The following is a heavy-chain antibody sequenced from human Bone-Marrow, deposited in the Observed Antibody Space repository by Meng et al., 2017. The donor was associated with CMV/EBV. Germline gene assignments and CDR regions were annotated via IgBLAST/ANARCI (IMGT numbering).Heavy chain of an antibody. J-gene: IGHJ6*02. CDR1: GFTFSSYA. D-gene: IGHD6-13*01. Sequence: GGSLRLSCAASGFTFSSYAMHWVRQAPGKGLEWVAVISYDGSNKYYADSVKGRFTISRDNSKNTLYLQMNSLRAEDTAVYYCARDVAAAPGGYYYYGMDVWGQGTTDTVSS. V-gene: IGHV3-30*04. CDR2: ISYDGSNK. CDR3: ARDVAAAPGGYYYYGMDV.